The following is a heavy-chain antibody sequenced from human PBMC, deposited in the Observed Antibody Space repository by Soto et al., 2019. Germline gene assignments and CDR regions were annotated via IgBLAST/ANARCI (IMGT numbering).Heavy chain of an antibody. CDR2: ISRDGSEK. D-gene: IGHD6-19*01. V-gene: IGHV3-7*01. Sequence: GGSLRLSCVASGFTFSTDSMNWVRQAPGKGLEWVAYISRDGSEKSYVDSVKGRFTISRDNAKKSLFLQMNSLRVEDTAVYYCARGFGHGWYGGPDYWGQGTLVTVSS. J-gene: IGHJ4*01. CDR1: GFTFSTDS. CDR3: ARGFGHGWYGGPDY.